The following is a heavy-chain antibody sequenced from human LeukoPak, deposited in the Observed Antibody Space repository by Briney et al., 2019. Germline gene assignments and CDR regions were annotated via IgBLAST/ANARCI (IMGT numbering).Heavy chain of an antibody. CDR2: INPSGGST. J-gene: IGHJ4*02. CDR1: GYTFTSYY. V-gene: IGHV1-46*01. Sequence: APVKVSCKASGYTFTSYYMHWVRQAPGQGLEWMGIINPSGGSTSYAQKFQGRVTMTRHTSTSTVYMELSSLRSEDTAVYYCARVWQLGQEGFDYWGQGTLVTVSS. D-gene: IGHD6-6*01. CDR3: ARVWQLGQEGFDY.